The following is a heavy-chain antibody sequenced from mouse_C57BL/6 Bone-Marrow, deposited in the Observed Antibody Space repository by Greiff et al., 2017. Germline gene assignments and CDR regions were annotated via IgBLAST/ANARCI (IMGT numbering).Heavy chain of an antibody. D-gene: IGHD1-1*01. CDR3: ARWAFYGSSDY. Sequence: QVQLQQPGAELVRPGSSVKLSCKASGYTFTSYWMDWVKQRPGQGLEWIGNIYPSDSETHYNQKFKDKATLTVDKSSSTAYMQLSSLTSEDSAVYYCARWAFYGSSDYWGQGTTLTVSS. CDR1: GYTFTSYW. CDR2: IYPSDSET. J-gene: IGHJ2*01. V-gene: IGHV1-61*01.